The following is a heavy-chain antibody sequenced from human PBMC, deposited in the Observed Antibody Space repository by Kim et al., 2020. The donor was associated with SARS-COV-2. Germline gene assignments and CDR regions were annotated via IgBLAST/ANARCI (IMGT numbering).Heavy chain of an antibody. CDR3: ARPRGYCSGGSCYRGGREPHSGLVYYYYGMDV. CDR2: INHSGST. V-gene: IGHV4-34*01. D-gene: IGHD2-15*01. CDR1: GGSFSGYY. Sequence: SETLSLTCAVYGGSFSGYYWSWIRQPPGKGLEWIGEINHSGSTNYNPSLKSRVTISVDTSKNQFSLKLSSVTAADTAVYYCARPRGYCSGGSCYRGGREPHSGLVYYYYGMDVWGQGTTVTVSS. J-gene: IGHJ6*02.